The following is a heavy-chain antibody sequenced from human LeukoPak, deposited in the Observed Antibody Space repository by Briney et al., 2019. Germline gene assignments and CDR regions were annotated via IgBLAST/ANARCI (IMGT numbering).Heavy chain of an antibody. V-gene: IGHV4-34*01. CDR1: GGSFSGYY. CDR3: ASVNDYGDYWYFDL. Sequence: KPSETLSLTCAVYGGSFSGYYWSWIRQPPGKGLEWIGEINHSGSTNYNPSLKSRVTISVDTSKNHFSLRLSSVTTADTAVYYCASVNDYGDYWYFDLWGRGTLVTVSS. J-gene: IGHJ2*01. D-gene: IGHD4-17*01. CDR2: INHSGST.